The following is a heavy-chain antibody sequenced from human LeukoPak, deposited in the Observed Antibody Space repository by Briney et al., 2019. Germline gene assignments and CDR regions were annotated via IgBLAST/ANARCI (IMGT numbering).Heavy chain of an antibody. CDR2: IYHSGSS. Sequence: ETLSLTCTVSGGSISSYYWSWIRQPPGKGLEWIGYIYHSGSSNYNPSLKSRVTISVDTSKKQFSLKLSSVTAADTAVYYCARASMGYSSSWHFDYWGQGTLVTVSS. J-gene: IGHJ4*02. V-gene: IGHV4-59*01. CDR1: GGSISSYY. D-gene: IGHD6-13*01. CDR3: ARASMGYSSSWHFDY.